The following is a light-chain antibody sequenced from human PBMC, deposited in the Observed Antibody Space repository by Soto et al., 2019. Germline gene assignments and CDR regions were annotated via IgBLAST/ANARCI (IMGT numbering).Light chain of an antibody. CDR3: SSYAAGSPSVL. CDR1: SSTVETYKL. J-gene: IGLJ2*01. CDR2: EVN. V-gene: IGLV2-23*02. Sequence: QSALTQPASVSGSPGQSITISCTGISSTVETYKLVSWYQQYPGKAPKLIIYEVNKRPSGVSDRFSGFKSGDTASLTISGLQAEDESDYYCSSYAAGSPSVLFGGGTKLTVL.